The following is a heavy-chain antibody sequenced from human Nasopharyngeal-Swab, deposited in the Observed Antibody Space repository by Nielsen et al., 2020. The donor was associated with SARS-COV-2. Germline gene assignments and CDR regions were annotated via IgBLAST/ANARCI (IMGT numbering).Heavy chain of an antibody. CDR3: AKVEKGSYYVLWFDP. CDR2: IKSDGSST. Sequence: GESLKISCAASGFTFSIYWMHWVRQAPGKGLVWVSHIKSDGSSTTYADSVKGRFTISRDNSKNTLYLQMNSLRAEDTAVYYCAKVEKGSYYVLWFDPWGQGTLVTVSS. CDR1: GFTFSIYW. V-gene: IGHV3-74*01. D-gene: IGHD1-26*01. J-gene: IGHJ5*02.